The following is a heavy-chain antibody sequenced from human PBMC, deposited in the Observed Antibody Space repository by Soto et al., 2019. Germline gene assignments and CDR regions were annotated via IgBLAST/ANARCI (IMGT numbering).Heavy chain of an antibody. CDR3: AKDGALTIFGVVTAADPNFEY. D-gene: IGHD3-3*01. V-gene: IGHV3-23*01. CDR2: ISGSGGST. Sequence: PVGSLRLSCASSVFTFSSYAMSCVRDSPGKWLEWVSAISGSGGSTYYADSVKGRFTISRDNSKNTLYLQMNSLRAEDTAVYYCAKDGALTIFGVVTAADPNFEYWGQGTLVNVSS. CDR1: VFTFSSYA. J-gene: IGHJ4*02.